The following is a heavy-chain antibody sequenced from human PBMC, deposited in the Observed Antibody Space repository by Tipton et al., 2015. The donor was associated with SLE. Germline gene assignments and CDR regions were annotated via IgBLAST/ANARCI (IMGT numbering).Heavy chain of an antibody. CDR2: LYHSGSA. V-gene: IGHV4-38-2*02. D-gene: IGHD4-17*01. J-gene: IGHJ3*02. Sequence: TLSLTCTVSDGSIRASYYWGWVRQPPGKGPEWLGSLYHSGSAFSNPSIKSRVTISLDTSKSQFSLRLTSITAADTAMYYCATAVTTTPSYGAFAIWGQGTMVSVSS. CDR3: ATAVTTTPSYGAFAI. CDR1: DGSIRASYY.